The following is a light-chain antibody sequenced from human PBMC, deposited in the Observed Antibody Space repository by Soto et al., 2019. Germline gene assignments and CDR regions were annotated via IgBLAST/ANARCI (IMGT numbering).Light chain of an antibody. V-gene: IGKV3-15*01. J-gene: IGKJ4*01. CDR1: QSVSSY. Sequence: EIVLTQSPATLSLSPGERATLYCRASQSVSSYLAWYQRSPGQAPRLLIYGASTRATGIPARFSGSGSGTEFTLTISSLQSEDFAVYFCQQYDNWPLTFGGGTKVDIK. CDR2: GAS. CDR3: QQYDNWPLT.